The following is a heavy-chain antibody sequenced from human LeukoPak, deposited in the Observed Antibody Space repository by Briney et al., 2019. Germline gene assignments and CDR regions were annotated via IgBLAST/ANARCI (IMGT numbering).Heavy chain of an antibody. V-gene: IGHV1-46*01. CDR1: GYTFTSYY. D-gene: IGHD3-22*01. CDR2: INPSGGST. Sequence: GASVKVSCKASGYTFTSYYMHWVRQAPGQGLEWMGIINPSGGSTSYAQKFQGRVTMTRDMSTSTVYMELSSLRSEDTAVYYCARVPARLHDSSGYLFDYWGQGTLVTVSS. CDR3: ARVPARLHDSSGYLFDY. J-gene: IGHJ4*02.